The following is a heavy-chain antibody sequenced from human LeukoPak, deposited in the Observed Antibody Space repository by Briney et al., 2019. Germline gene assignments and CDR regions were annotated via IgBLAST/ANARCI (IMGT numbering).Heavy chain of an antibody. V-gene: IGHV1-69*13. Sequence: GASVKVSCKAPGGTFSSYAISWVRQAPGQGLEWMGGIIPIFGTANYAQKFQGRVTITADESTSTAYMELSSLRSEDTAVYHCASGDVDTAMVFGYWGQGTLVTVSS. J-gene: IGHJ4*02. CDR2: IIPIFGTA. D-gene: IGHD5-18*01. CDR3: ASGDVDTAMVFGY. CDR1: GGTFSSYA.